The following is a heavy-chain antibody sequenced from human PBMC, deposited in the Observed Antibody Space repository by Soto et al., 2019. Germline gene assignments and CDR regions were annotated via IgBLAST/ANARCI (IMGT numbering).Heavy chain of an antibody. CDR1: GFNFITYS. D-gene: IGHD3-22*01. J-gene: IGHJ4*02. Sequence: EVQLVESGGGPVRPGGSLKLSCAASGFNFITYSLSWVRQAPGKGLEWVASISSSAVYIDYADSVKGRFTISRDNANNLLYLQMNSLRAEDTATYYCVRDGLDYYDTERLYFDKWGQGTLVTVSS. V-gene: IGHV3-21*01. CDR2: ISSSAVYI. CDR3: VRDGLDYYDTERLYFDK.